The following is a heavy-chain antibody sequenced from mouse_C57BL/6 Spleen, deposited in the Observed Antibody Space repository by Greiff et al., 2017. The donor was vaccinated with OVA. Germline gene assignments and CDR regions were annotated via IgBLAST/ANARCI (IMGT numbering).Heavy chain of an antibody. CDR3: ARSKLVSYAMDY. J-gene: IGHJ4*01. Sequence: VQLKQSGPELVKPGASVKIPCQASGYTFTDYNMDWVKQSHGKSLEWIGDINPNNGGTIYNQKVKGKATLTVDKSSSTAYMELRSLTSEDTAVYYCARSKLVSYAMDYWGQGTSVTVSS. V-gene: IGHV1-18*01. D-gene: IGHD4-1*01. CDR2: INPNNGGT. CDR1: GYTFTDYN.